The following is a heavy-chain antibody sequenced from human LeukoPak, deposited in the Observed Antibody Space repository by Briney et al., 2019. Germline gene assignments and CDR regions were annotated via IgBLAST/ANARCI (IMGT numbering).Heavy chain of an antibody. CDR1: GYTFTSYD. D-gene: IGHD3-10*01. Sequence: GASVKVSCKTSGYTFTSYDINWVRQATGQGLEWMGWMNPHSGNTGYAQKFQGRVTMTRNTSRSTAYMDLSSLRSQDTAVYYCARAGNYGSGSYIWFDYWGQGTLVPVSS. CDR3: ARAGNYGSGSYIWFDY. CDR2: MNPHSGNT. J-gene: IGHJ4*02. V-gene: IGHV1-8*01.